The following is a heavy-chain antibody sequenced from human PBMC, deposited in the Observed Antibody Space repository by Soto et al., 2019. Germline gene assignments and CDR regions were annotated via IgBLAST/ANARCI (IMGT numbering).Heavy chain of an antibody. CDR3: AIDFVPPSAAHRYYYYGMDV. CDR1: GGSISSYY. Sequence: SETLSLTWTVSGGSISSYYWSWIRQPPGKGLVWIGYIYYSGSTNYTPSLKSRVTISVDTSKNQFSLKLSSVTAADTAVYYCAIDFVPPSAAHRYYYYGMDVWGQGTTVTVS. D-gene: IGHD3-3*01. V-gene: IGHV4-59*01. CDR2: IYYSGST. J-gene: IGHJ6*02.